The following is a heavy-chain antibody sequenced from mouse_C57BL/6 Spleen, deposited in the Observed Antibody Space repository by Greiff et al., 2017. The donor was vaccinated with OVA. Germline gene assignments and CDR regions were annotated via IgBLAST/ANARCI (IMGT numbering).Heavy chain of an antibody. J-gene: IGHJ3*01. V-gene: IGHV5-9*01. Sequence: EVMLVESGGGLVKPGGSLKLSCAASGFTFSSYTMSWVRQTPEKRLEWVATISGGGGNTYYPDSVQGRFTISRDNAKNTLYLQMSSLRSEDTALYYCARHRDYYSNDGGFFAYWGQGTLVTVSA. CDR1: GFTFSSYT. CDR2: ISGGGGNT. CDR3: ARHRDYYSNDGGFFAY. D-gene: IGHD2-5*01.